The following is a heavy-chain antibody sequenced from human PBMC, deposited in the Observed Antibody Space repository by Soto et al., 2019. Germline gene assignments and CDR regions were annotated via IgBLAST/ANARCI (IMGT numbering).Heavy chain of an antibody. J-gene: IGHJ4*02. CDR3: ARGIGYCSSINCYSSRRLRFDS. CDR1: GGSFSGYY. D-gene: IGHD2-2*01. CDR2: VNHSGTT. Sequence: QVQLQKWGAGLLKPSETLSLTCAVYGGSFSGYYWTWIRQYPEKGLEWIGEVNHSGTTYYNPSLKTRVTISVHTPKNQFSRKMSSVTAADTAVYYCARGIGYCSSINCYSSRRLRFDSWGQGTLVTVSS. V-gene: IGHV4-34*01.